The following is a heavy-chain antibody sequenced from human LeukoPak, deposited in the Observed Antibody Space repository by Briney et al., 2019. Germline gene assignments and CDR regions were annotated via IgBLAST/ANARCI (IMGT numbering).Heavy chain of an antibody. Sequence: GGSLRLSCAASGFTFSSYSMNWVRQAPGKGLEWVSSISSSSSYIYYADLVKGRFTISRDNAKNSLYLQMNSLRAEDTAVYYCAREVGHMDIVLGDEGYYYYYMDVWGKGTTVTVSS. CDR2: ISSSSSYI. D-gene: IGHD2-8*02. J-gene: IGHJ6*03. CDR1: GFTFSSYS. CDR3: AREVGHMDIVLGDEGYYYYYMDV. V-gene: IGHV3-21*01.